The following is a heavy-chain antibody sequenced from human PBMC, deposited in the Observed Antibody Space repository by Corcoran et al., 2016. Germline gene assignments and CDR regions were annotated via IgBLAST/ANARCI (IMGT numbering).Heavy chain of an antibody. CDR3: TRASAVTTEV. V-gene: IGHV4-59*02. Sequence: QVQLQESGQGLVKPSEPLSLPCTVSGGSVSGHYWSWIRQPPGKRLEWIGYIYCTGSTDYHPSLKSRVTISIDTSKNQFSLRLTSVTAADTAVYYCTRASAVTTEVWGQGILVTVSS. D-gene: IGHD4-17*01. CDR2: IYCTGST. CDR1: GGSVSGHY. J-gene: IGHJ4*02.